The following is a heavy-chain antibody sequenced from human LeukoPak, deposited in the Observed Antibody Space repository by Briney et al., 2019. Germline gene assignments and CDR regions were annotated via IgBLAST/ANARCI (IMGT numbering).Heavy chain of an antibody. CDR1: GFTFSSYA. Sequence: GRSLRLSCAASGFTFSSYAMHWVRQAPGKGLEWVAVISYDGSNKYYADSVKGRFTISRDNSKNTLYLQMNSLRAEDTAVYYCARAYAWGEANVDYWGQGTLVTVSS. CDR3: ARAYAWGEANVDY. CDR2: ISYDGSNK. J-gene: IGHJ4*02. V-gene: IGHV3-30*01. D-gene: IGHD2-8*01.